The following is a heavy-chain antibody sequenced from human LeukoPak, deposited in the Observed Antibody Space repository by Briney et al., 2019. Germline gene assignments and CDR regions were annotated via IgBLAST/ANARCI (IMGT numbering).Heavy chain of an antibody. CDR2: IRYDGSNK. V-gene: IGHV3-30*02. Sequence: GGSLGLSCAASGFTFSSYGMHWVRQAPGKGLEWVAFIRYDGSNKYYADSVKGRFTISRDSSKNTLYLQMNSLRAEDTAVYYCAKDAALHTPYYFDYWGQGTLVTVSS. J-gene: IGHJ4*02. CDR3: AKDAALHTPYYFDY. CDR1: GFTFSSYG. D-gene: IGHD5-24*01.